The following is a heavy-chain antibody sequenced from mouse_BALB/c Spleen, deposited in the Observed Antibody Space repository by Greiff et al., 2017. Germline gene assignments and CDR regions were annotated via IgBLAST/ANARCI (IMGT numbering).Heavy chain of an antibody. J-gene: IGHJ3*01. Sequence: VQLKQSGAELVRPGALVKLSCKASGFNIKDYYMHWVKQRPEQGLEWIGWIDPENGNTIYDPKFQGKASITADTSSNTAYLQLSSLTSEDTAVYYCASPLTATSFAYWGQGTLVTVSA. V-gene: IGHV14-1*02. CDR3: ASPLTATSFAY. D-gene: IGHD1-2*01. CDR1: GFNIKDYY. CDR2: IDPENGNT.